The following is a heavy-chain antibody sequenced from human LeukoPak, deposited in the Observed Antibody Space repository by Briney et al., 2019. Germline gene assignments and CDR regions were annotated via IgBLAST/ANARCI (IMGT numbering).Heavy chain of an antibody. CDR3: ARDPDYGDAFDI. CDR1: GGSISGRSYY. D-gene: IGHD4-17*01. CDR2: IYTSGST. J-gene: IGHJ3*02. Sequence: SETLSLTCTVSGGSISGRSYYWHWIRQPAGKGLEWIGRIYTSGSTNYNPSLKSRVTMSVDTSKNQFSLKLSSVTAADTAVYYCARDPDYGDAFDIWGQGTMVTVSS. V-gene: IGHV4-61*02.